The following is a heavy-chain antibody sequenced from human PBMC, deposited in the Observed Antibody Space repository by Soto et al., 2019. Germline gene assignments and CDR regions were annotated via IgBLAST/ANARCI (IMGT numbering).Heavy chain of an antibody. CDR3: ARGLIMTIITHAFDI. J-gene: IGHJ3*02. CDR1: GGSFSGYY. CDR2: INHSGST. V-gene: IGHV4-34*01. Sequence: SETLSLICAVYGGSFSGYYWSWIRQPPGKGLEWIGEINHSGSTNYNPSLKSRVTISVDTSKNQFSLKLSSVTAADTAVYYCARGLIMTIITHAFDIWGQGTMVTVSS. D-gene: IGHD3-16*01.